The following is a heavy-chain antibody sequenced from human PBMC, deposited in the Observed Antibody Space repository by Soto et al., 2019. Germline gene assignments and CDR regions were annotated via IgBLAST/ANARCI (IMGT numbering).Heavy chain of an antibody. CDR1: GFTFSSYA. J-gene: IGHJ6*03. Sequence: PGGSLRLSCAASGFTFSSYAMNWVRQAPGKGLEWVSSIRSTSSHMEYADSVKGRFTISRDNAKNSLYLQMNSLRAEDTAVYYCARVLSSSIYYCYYMDVWGKGTTVTVSS. V-gene: IGHV3-21*01. CDR2: IRSTSSHM. CDR3: ARVLSSSIYYCYYMDV. D-gene: IGHD6-13*01.